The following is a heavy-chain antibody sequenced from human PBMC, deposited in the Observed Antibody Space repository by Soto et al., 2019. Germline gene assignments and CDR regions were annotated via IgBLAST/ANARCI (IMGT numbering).Heavy chain of an antibody. J-gene: IGHJ6*02. CDR1: GYTFTGYY. CDR3: ARDWGNCSSTSCYRRAYYGMDV. CDR2: INPNSGGT. D-gene: IGHD2-2*01. V-gene: IGHV1-2*04. Sequence: ASVKVSCKASGYTFTGYYMQWVRQAPGQGLEWMGWINPNSGGTNYAQKFQGWVTMTRDTSISTAYMELSRLRSDDTAVYYCARDWGNCSSTSCYRRAYYGMDVWGQGTTVTVSS.